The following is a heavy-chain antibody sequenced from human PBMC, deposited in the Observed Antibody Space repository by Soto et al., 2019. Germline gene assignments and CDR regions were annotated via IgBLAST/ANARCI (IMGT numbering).Heavy chain of an antibody. D-gene: IGHD1-26*01. V-gene: IGHV1-69*01. Sequence: QVQLVQSGAEVKKPGSSAKVSCKASGGTFNTFAFTWVRQAPGQGFEWMGGVIPLFNTPDYAQKFQGRVTFTADESTCIVYLQLSSLTSEDPAASLCGLASKWELLGYFYGMEVWGQGTTVIVSS. CDR1: GGTFNTFA. CDR2: VIPLFNTP. CDR3: GLASKWELLGYFYGMEV. J-gene: IGHJ6*02.